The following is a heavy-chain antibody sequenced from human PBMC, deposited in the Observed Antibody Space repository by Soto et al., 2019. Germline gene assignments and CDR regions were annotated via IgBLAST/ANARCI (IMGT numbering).Heavy chain of an antibody. J-gene: IGHJ4*02. D-gene: IGHD3-10*01. Sequence: QVQLVQSGDEVKKSGASVKVSCKTSGYTFSNYGISWVRQAPGQGLEWMGWISGYNGLTAYAQNVQGRVTMTIDTPTTTVFMEMTGLRSNDTAVYYCARDEGIRGFDSWGQGTLVNVSS. CDR3: ARDEGIRGFDS. V-gene: IGHV1-18*04. CDR2: ISGYNGLT. CDR1: GYTFSNYG.